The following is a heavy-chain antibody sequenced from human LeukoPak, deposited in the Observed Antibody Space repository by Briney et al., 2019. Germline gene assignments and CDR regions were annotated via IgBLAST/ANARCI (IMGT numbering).Heavy chain of an antibody. Sequence: GESLKIPCKGSGYSFTSYWIGWVRQMPGKGLEWMGIIYPGDSDTRYSPSFQGQVTISADKSISTAYLQWSSLKASDTAMYYCARQDGYYYDSSGYYYWGQGTLVTVSS. CDR1: GYSFTSYW. V-gene: IGHV5-51*01. J-gene: IGHJ4*02. CDR2: IYPGDSDT. D-gene: IGHD3-22*01. CDR3: ARQDGYYYDSSGYYY.